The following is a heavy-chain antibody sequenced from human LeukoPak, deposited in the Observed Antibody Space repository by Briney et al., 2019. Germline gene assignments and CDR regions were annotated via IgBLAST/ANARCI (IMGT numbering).Heavy chain of an antibody. Sequence: SETLSLTCAVSGGSISSSNWWSWVRQPPGKGLEWIGEIYHSGSTNYNPSLKSRVTISVDKSKNQLSLKLSSVTAADTAVYYCARVSSIAAAGNWFDPWGQGTLVTVSS. V-gene: IGHV4-4*02. D-gene: IGHD6-13*01. J-gene: IGHJ5*02. CDR3: ARVSSIAAAGNWFDP. CDR2: IYHSGST. CDR1: GGSISSSNW.